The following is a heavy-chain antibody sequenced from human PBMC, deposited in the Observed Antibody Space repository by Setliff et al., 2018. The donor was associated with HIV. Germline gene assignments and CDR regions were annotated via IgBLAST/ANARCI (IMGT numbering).Heavy chain of an antibody. J-gene: IGHJ4*02. Sequence: TLSLTCSISGGSISNYYWVWIRQSPGKGLEWIGHIHYGGGTYYNPSLESRVSISRDTSKNQFSLNLTSVTAADTAVYFCARGLGRGSGTYYNPPGYWGPGTLVTVSS. D-gene: IGHD3-10*01. V-gene: IGHV4-59*12. CDR2: IHYGGGT. CDR1: GGSISNYY. CDR3: ARGLGRGSGTYYNPPGY.